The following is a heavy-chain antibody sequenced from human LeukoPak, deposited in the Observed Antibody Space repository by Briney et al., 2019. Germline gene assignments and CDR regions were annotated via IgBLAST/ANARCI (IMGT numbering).Heavy chain of an antibody. CDR3: AREAVGAVAFDI. V-gene: IGHV3-66*01. D-gene: IGHD1-26*01. CDR1: GFTVSSNY. J-gene: IGHJ3*02. CDR2: IYSGGST. Sequence: GGSLRLFCAASGFTVSSNYMSWVRQAPGKGLEWVSVIYSGGSTYYADSVKGRFTISRDNSKNTLYLQMNSLRAEDTAVYYCAREAVGAVAFDIWGQGTMVTVSS.